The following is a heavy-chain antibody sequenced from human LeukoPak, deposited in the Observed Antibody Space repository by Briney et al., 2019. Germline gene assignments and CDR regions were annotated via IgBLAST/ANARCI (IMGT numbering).Heavy chain of an antibody. D-gene: IGHD2-2*01. V-gene: IGHV3-21*01. CDR3: ARETLVRSSTSCYPDY. Sequence: GGSLRLSCAASGFTFSSYSMNWVRQAPGKGLEWVSSISSSSSYIYYADSVKGRFTISRDNSKNTLYLQMNSLRAEGTAVYYCARETLVRSSTSCYPDYWGQGTLVTVSS. J-gene: IGHJ4*02. CDR2: ISSSSSYI. CDR1: GFTFSSYS.